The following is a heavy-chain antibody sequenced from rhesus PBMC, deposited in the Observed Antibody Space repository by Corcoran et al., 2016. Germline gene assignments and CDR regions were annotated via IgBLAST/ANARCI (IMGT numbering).Heavy chain of an antibody. Sequence: QVQLQESGPGLVKPSETLSLTCAVSGGSISSGYYYWSWIRQPPGKGLEWIGYISYSWSTSYNPSLKSRVTMSRDTSKTQFSLKLSSVTAADTAVYYCASQPYSGSWNYFDYWGQGVLVTVSS. CDR2: ISYSWST. CDR1: GGSISSGYYY. D-gene: IGHD6-25*01. V-gene: IGHV4-122*02. CDR3: ASQPYSGSWNYFDY. J-gene: IGHJ4*01.